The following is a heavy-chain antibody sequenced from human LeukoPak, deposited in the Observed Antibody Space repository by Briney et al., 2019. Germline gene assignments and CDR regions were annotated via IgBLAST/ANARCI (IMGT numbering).Heavy chain of an antibody. D-gene: IGHD3-3*01. CDR3: ARVGGGNYYYYYMDV. Sequence: SETLSLTCIVSDDAISSGGYSWSWIRQPPGRGLEWIGYIYYSGSTNYNPSLKSRVTISVDTSKNQFSLKLSSVTAADTAVYYCARVGGGNYYYYYMDVWGKETTVTVSS. V-gene: IGHV4-61*08. J-gene: IGHJ6*03. CDR1: DDAISSGGYS. CDR2: IYYSGST.